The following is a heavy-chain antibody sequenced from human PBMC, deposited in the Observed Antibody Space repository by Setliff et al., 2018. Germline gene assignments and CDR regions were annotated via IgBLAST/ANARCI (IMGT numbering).Heavy chain of an antibody. Sequence: PSETLSLTCTVSGDSMSNYYWNWIRQPPGKGLEWIGYMYYSGNTNYNPSLKSRVTMSLDTSKNQFSLHLYSVTAADTAVYYCARSPSSGAYWNPRPFYSDYWARGTLVTVSS. CDR2: MYYSGNT. CDR3: ARSPSSGAYWNPRPFYSDY. D-gene: IGHD1-26*01. V-gene: IGHV4-59*08. J-gene: IGHJ4*02. CDR1: GDSMSNYY.